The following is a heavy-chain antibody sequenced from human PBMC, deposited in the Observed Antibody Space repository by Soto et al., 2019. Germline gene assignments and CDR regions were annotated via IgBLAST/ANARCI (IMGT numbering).Heavy chain of an antibody. V-gene: IGHV3-7*03. CDR2: IKRDGSEK. D-gene: IGHD3-3*01. Sequence: EVQLVESGGGLVQPGGSLRLSCVASGFTFRSNWMSWVRQAPGKGLEWVANIKRDGSEKYYVDSVKGRFTISRDNAKNKLYLQMNSLRADDTAVYYCASLEWEASGYADYWGQGILVTVSS. CDR3: ASLEWEASGYADY. J-gene: IGHJ4*02. CDR1: GFTFRSNW.